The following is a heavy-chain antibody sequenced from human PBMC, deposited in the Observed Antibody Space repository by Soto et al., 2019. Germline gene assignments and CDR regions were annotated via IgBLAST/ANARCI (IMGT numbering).Heavy chain of an antibody. Sequence: EVQLVESGGDLVQPGGSLRLSCAASGFTFSNYWMHWVRQVPGKGLVWVSRINTDGSATSYADSVKGRFTVSRDNAKNTQYLQMNSLRVEDTAVYYCARDGEGYWGQGTLVTVSS. CDR2: INTDGSAT. D-gene: IGHD2-21*01. CDR1: GFTFSNYW. J-gene: IGHJ4*02. CDR3: ARDGEGY. V-gene: IGHV3-74*01.